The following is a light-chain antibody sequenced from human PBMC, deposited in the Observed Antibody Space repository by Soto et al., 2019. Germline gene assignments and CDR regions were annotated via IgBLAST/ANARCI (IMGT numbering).Light chain of an antibody. V-gene: IGLV2-14*01. CDR3: SSYTISSILLYV. CDR2: DVS. Sequence: QSALTQPASVSGSPGQSITISCTGTSSDVGGYNYVSWYQQHPGKAPKLMIYDVSNRPSGVSNRFSGSKSGNTASLTISGLQAEDEADDYCSSYTISSILLYVFVTGTEVTVL. CDR1: SSDVGGYNY. J-gene: IGLJ1*01.